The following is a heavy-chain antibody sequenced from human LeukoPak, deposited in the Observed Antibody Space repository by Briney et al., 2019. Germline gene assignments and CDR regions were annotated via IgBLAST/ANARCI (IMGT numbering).Heavy chain of an antibody. D-gene: IGHD6-19*01. CDR2: YHIGNT. CDR1: GVSIRGDTYY. V-gene: IGHV4-39*01. CDR3: ARLWDSTGLYFYYYMDV. Sequence: SETLSLTCAVSGVSIRGDTYYWGWIRQPPGKGLEWIGNYHIGNTYYNPSLKSRVTISEDTSKNQFSLRVNSVTAADTAVYYCARLWDSTGLYFYYYMDVWGEGTTVTVSS. J-gene: IGHJ6*03.